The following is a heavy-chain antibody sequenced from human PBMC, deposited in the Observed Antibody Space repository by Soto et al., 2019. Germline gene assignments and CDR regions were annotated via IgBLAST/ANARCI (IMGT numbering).Heavy chain of an antibody. CDR2: IDPSGGIT. V-gene: IGHV1-46*01. Sequence: ASVKVSCKASGYSFTNFHIHWVRQAPGQGLEWMGMIDPSGGITRDAQRLQGRITMTRDASTSTVYMELRSLTSEDTAVYYCACDVIRHDNYDNISYYFDHWGQGTLVTVSS. CDR1: GYSFTNFH. D-gene: IGHD3-22*01. J-gene: IGHJ4*02. CDR3: ACDVIRHDNYDNISYYFDH.